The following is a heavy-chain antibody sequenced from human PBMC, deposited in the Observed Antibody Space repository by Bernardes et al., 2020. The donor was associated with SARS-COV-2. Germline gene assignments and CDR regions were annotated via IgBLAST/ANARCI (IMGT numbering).Heavy chain of an antibody. V-gene: IGHV3-23*01. CDR1: GFTFSSYA. D-gene: IGHD5-18*01. CDR2: ISGSGGTT. Sequence: GSLRLSCAASGFTFSSYAMSWVRQAPGKGLEWVSVISGSGGTTYYADSVKGRFTISRDDSKNTLHLQMNSLRAEDTAIYYCAKEKMGQRWFRNFDYWCQGTLVTVSS. J-gene: IGHJ4*02. CDR3: AKEKMGQRWFRNFDY.